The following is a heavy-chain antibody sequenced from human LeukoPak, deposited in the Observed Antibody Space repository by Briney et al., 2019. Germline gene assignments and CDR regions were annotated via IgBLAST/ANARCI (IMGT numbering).Heavy chain of an antibody. CDR2: IYDSGTA. V-gene: IGHV4-59*01. CDR3: ARVSWFPGTSYYYMDV. J-gene: IGHJ6*03. CDR1: GGSISSYY. D-gene: IGHD1-1*01. Sequence: SETLSLTCTVSGGSISSYYWSWIRQPPGKGLEWFGYIYDSGTANYNPSLKSRVTISVDTSKNQFSLKLSSVTAADTAVYYCARVSWFPGTSYYYMDVWGKGTTVTVSS.